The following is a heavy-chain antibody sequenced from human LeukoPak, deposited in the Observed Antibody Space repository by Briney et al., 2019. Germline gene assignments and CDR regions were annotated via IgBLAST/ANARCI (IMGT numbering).Heavy chain of an antibody. Sequence: SETLSLTCAVYGGSFSGYYWSWIRQPPGKGLEWIGYIYYSGSTNYNPSLKSRVTISVDTSKNQFSLKLSSVTAADTAVYYCANYGGNPGYYFDYWGQGTLVTVSS. V-gene: IGHV4-59*08. CDR1: GGSFSGYY. CDR2: IYYSGST. D-gene: IGHD4-23*01. J-gene: IGHJ4*02. CDR3: ANYGGNPGYYFDY.